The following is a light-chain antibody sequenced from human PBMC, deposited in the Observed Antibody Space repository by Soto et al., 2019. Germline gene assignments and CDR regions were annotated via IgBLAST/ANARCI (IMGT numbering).Light chain of an antibody. Sequence: QSALTQPASVSGSPGQSITISCTGTSSDVGSYNLVSWYQQHPGKAPKLMIYEGSKRPSGVSNRFSGSKSDNTASLTISGLQAEDEADYYCCSYAGSGVVFGGGTKLTVL. V-gene: IGLV2-23*01. CDR1: SSDVGSYNL. CDR3: CSYAGSGVV. J-gene: IGLJ2*01. CDR2: EGS.